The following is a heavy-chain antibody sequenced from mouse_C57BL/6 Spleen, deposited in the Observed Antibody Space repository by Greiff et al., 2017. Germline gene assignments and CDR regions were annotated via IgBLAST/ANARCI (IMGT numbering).Heavy chain of an antibody. CDR1: GYAFTNYL. J-gene: IGHJ2*01. V-gene: IGHV1-54*01. CDR2: INPGSGGT. D-gene: IGHD2-10*01. Sequence: QVQLQQSGAELVRPGTSVKVSCKASGYAFTNYLIEWVKQRPGQGLEWIGVINPGSGGTNYNEKFKGKATLTADKSSSTAYMQLSSLTSEDSAVDFCARSLPRGIFDYWGQGTTLTVSS. CDR3: ARSLPRGIFDY.